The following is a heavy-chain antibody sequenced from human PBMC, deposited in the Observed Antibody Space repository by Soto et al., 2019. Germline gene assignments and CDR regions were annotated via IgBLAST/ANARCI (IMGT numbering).Heavy chain of an antibody. CDR3: ARSHYFDYYYGMDV. D-gene: IGHD3-9*01. Sequence: NPSETLSLTCTVSGGSITSFYWQWIRQPAGKELERIGRIYSSGSTNYNPSLKSRVTMSIDTSKKHFSLRLSSVTAADTAVYYCARSHYFDYYYGMDVWGQGTTVTVSS. J-gene: IGHJ6*02. V-gene: IGHV4-4*07. CDR2: IYSSGST. CDR1: GGSITSFY.